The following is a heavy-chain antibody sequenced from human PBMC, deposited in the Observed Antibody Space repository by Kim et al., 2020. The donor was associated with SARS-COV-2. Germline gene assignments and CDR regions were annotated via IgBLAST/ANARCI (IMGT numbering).Heavy chain of an antibody. V-gene: IGHV3-23*01. CDR3: ARRAVADSNDY. D-gene: IGHD6-19*01. Sequence: FYAASVKGRFTTSRDNSKNTLYLQMSSLRAEDTAVYYCARRAVADSNDYWGQGTLVIVST. J-gene: IGHJ4*02.